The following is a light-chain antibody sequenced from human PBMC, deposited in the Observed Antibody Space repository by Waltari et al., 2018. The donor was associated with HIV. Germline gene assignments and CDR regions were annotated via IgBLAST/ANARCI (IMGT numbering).Light chain of an antibody. CDR3: QSADSSGTWV. Sequence: SYELTPPPSVSVSPGQTARVPCDGDALPKKYPSWYHQKPGQAPVLVIYKDTERPSGIPERFSGSSSGTTVTLTISGVQAEDEADYYCQSADSSGTWVFGGGTKLTVL. V-gene: IGLV3-25*03. CDR2: KDT. CDR1: ALPKKY. J-gene: IGLJ3*02.